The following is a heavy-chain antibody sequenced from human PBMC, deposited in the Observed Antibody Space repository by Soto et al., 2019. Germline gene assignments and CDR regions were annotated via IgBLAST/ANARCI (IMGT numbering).Heavy chain of an antibody. J-gene: IGHJ6*02. CDR1: GFTFCNFG. Sequence: GGSPRLSCAASGFTFCNFGMHWVRQAPGKGLEWVAIISYDGSTEYFADSVKGRFTISRDNPKNRLYLQMNSLRTEDTAVYYCAKDGGHNVLLWVGEVYYGMDVWGQGTKVTVSS. CDR2: ISYDGSTE. CDR3: AKDGGHNVLLWVGEVYYGMDV. D-gene: IGHD3-10*01. V-gene: IGHV3-30*18.